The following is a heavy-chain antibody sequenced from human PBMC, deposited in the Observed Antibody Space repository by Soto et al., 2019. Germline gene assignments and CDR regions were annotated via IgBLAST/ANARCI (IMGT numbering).Heavy chain of an antibody. CDR1: GGTFNTFA. CDR3: ARAAKRYFDP. CDR2: IVPILGPA. V-gene: IGHV1-69*06. Sequence: QVQLVQSGAEVKKPGSSVNVSCKASGGTFNTFAISWVRQAPGQGLEYLGGIVPILGPAFYAQRFQGRVTITADKSTNTAYLELTSLGSEDTAVYYCARAAKRYFDPWGQGTQVTVSS. J-gene: IGHJ4*02.